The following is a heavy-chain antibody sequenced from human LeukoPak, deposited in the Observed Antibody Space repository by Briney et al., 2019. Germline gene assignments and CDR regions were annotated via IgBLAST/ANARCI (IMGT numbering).Heavy chain of an antibody. Sequence: ASVKVSCKASGYTLTDYYMHWVRQAPGQGLEWMGRINPNSGGTNYAQKFQGRVTMTRDTSISTVYMELSRLRSDNTAVYYCARVGYYESSGYYEYWGQGTLVTVSS. CDR3: ARVGYYESSGYYEY. D-gene: IGHD3-22*01. CDR2: INPNSGGT. V-gene: IGHV1-2*06. J-gene: IGHJ4*02. CDR1: GYTLTDYY.